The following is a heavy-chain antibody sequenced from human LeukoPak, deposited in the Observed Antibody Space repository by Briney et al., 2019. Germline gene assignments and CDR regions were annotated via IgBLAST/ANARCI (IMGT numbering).Heavy chain of an antibody. V-gene: IGHV1-18*01. CDR2: ISGYNGNT. J-gene: IGHJ4*02. CDR1: GYTFTKYD. D-gene: IGHD3-10*01. CDR3: ARDYASGSWYSDY. Sequence: ASVKVSCKASGYTFTKYDFSWVRQAPGQGLEWMGWISGYNGNTNYAQKLQGRVTMTMDTSTSTAYMELRGLRSDDTAVYYCARDYASGSWYSDYWGQGTLVTVSS.